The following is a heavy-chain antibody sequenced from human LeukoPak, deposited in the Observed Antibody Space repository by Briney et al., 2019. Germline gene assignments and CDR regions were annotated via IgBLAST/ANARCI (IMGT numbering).Heavy chain of an antibody. D-gene: IGHD6-6*01. J-gene: IGHJ6*02. CDR1: GGSISRSDYY. CDR2: IYYSGIT. CDR3: SRQRSTSTYYFGLDV. Sequence: SETLSLTCSVSGGSISRSDYYWSWIRQPPGKGLEWIGYIYYSGITYYNPSLKSRVTISVDTSKNQFSLQLKSATPEDTAVYYCSRQRSTSTYYFGLDVWGQGTTVTVSS. V-gene: IGHV4-30-4*03.